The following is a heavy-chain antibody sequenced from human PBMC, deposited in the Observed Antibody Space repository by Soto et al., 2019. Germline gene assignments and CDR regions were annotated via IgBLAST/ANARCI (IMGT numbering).Heavy chain of an antibody. J-gene: IGHJ3*02. CDR2: ISDRGSRI. Sequence: GGSLRLSCVVSGFTLSDYSMNWVRQAPGKGLEWVSYISDRGSRIYYVDSVKGRFTISRDNAKNSLYLQMNSLRAEDTAVYYCARDLDYGDYPAFDIWGQGTMVTVSS. V-gene: IGHV3-48*04. CDR3: ARDLDYGDYPAFDI. D-gene: IGHD4-17*01. CDR1: GFTLSDYS.